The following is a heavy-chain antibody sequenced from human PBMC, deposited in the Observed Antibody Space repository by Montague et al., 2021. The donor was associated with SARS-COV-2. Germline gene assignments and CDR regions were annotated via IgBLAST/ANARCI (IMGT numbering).Heavy chain of an antibody. J-gene: IGHJ6*02. CDR3: ARFAYRVLFIAYSYGFDD. D-gene: IGHD2-21*01. CDR1: GGSLSGYY. V-gene: IGHV4-34*01. CDR2: ISHSGST. Sequence: SETLSLTCAVYGGSLSGYYWSWIRQPPGKGLEWIGGISHSGSTDYNPSLKSRVTISIDTSKNQFSLRLSSVTAADTAVYYCARFAYRVLFIAYSYGFDDWGQGTPVTVSS.